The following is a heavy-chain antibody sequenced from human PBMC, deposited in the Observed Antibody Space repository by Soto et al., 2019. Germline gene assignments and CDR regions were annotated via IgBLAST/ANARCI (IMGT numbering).Heavy chain of an antibody. D-gene: IGHD3-3*01. Sequence: SETLSLTCTVSGGSISSSSYYWGWIRQPPGKGLEWIGSIYYSGSTYYNPSLKSRVTISVDTSKNQFSLKLSSVTAADTAVYYCARGLRFLEEAYWGQGAQVTVSS. CDR2: IYYSGST. CDR1: GGSISSSSYY. CDR3: ARGLRFLEEAY. V-gene: IGHV4-39*07. J-gene: IGHJ4*02.